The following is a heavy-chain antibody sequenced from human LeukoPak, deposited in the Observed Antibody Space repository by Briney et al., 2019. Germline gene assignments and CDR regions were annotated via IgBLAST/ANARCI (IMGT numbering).Heavy chain of an antibody. CDR3: ARVRPGSSGSYYRTS. Sequence: PGGSLRLSCVGAGFPFSDFHMSWIRQALGKGLEWVSYITSGGGFKYYADSVKGRFSISRDDSKNSVFLQMNSLRVEDTAVYYCARVRPGSSGSYYRTSWGQGTLVTVSS. D-gene: IGHD3-22*01. J-gene: IGHJ4*02. V-gene: IGHV3-11*04. CDR2: ITSGGGFK. CDR1: GFPFSDFH.